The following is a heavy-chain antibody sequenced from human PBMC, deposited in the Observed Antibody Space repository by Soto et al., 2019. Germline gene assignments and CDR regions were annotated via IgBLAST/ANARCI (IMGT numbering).Heavy chain of an antibody. V-gene: IGHV4-31*03. CDR2: IYYSGST. D-gene: IGHD2-2*01. Sequence: SETLSLTCTVSGGSISSGGYYWSWIRQHPGKGLEWIGYIYYSGSTYYNPSLKSRVTISVDTSKNQFSLKLSSVTAADTAVYYCARNIVVVPAAMSDDWFDPWGQGTLVTVS. CDR1: GGSISSGGYY. J-gene: IGHJ5*02. CDR3: ARNIVVVPAAMSDDWFDP.